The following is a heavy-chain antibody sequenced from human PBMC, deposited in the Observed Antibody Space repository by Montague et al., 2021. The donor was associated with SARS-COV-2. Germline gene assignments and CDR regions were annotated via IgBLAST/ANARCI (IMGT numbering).Heavy chain of an antibody. CDR3: ARHVGRGPGPMDSFDP. CDR2: GDYSGST. V-gene: IGHV4-39*01. J-gene: IGHJ5*02. CDR1: GGSIITSNYY. Sequence: SETLSLTCTVSGGSIITSNYYWGWLRQPPGKELDGIGSGDYSGSTSYXPSLTSRVTISVDTSKNQFSLKLTSVIAADTAVYYCARHVGRGPGPMDSFDPWGQGTLVTVSS. D-gene: IGHD2-2*01.